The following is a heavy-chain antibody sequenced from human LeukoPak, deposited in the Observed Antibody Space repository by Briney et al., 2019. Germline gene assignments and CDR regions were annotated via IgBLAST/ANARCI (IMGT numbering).Heavy chain of an antibody. Sequence: GGSLRLSCEASGFTFSSNWMHWVRQVPGKGLVWVSLINPSGSFTTYADSVKGRFTISRDNAKNSLYLQMNSLRAEDTAVYYCASGLFREQWLVRGAYWGQGTLVTVSS. CDR3: ASGLFREQWLVRGAY. J-gene: IGHJ4*02. D-gene: IGHD6-19*01. CDR1: GFTFSSNW. V-gene: IGHV3-74*01. CDR2: INPSGSFT.